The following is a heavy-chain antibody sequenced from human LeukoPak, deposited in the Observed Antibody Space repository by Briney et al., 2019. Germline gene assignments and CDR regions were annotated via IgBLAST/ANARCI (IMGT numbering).Heavy chain of an antibody. J-gene: IGHJ4*02. CDR2: ISYDGSNK. CDR1: GFTFSSYA. CDR3: ARGLGVTDYFDY. V-gene: IGHV3-30-3*01. D-gene: IGHD2-21*02. Sequence: GRSLRLCCAASGFTFSSYAMHWVRQAPGKGLEWVAVISYDGSNKYYADSVKGRFTISRDNSKNTLYLQMNSLRAEDTAVYYCARGLGVTDYFDYWGQGTLVTVSS.